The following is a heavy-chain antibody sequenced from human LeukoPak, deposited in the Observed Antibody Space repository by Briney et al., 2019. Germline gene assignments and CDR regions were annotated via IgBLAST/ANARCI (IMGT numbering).Heavy chain of an antibody. V-gene: IGHV1-69*02. CDR2: IIPILGIA. Sequence: ASVKVSCKASGGTFSSYTISWVRRAPGQGLEWMGRIIPILGIANYAQKFQGRVTITADKSTSTAYMELSSLRSEDTAVYYCADHSSSWTFDYWGQGTLVTVSS. D-gene: IGHD6-13*01. CDR3: ADHSSSWTFDY. J-gene: IGHJ4*02. CDR1: GGTFSSYT.